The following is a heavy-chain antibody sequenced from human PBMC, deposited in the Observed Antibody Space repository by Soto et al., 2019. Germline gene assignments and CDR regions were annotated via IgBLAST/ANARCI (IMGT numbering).Heavy chain of an antibody. J-gene: IGHJ4*02. Sequence: PGGSLRLSCVTYGLTFTDYWMSWVRQAPGKGPEWVANIKQDESEKNYLDSVKGRFTISRDNAKNSLYLQMNSLRAEDTAVYYCASDRFRGTYYLRGVTYFLEGWGQGAPVTVS. V-gene: IGHV3-7*03. CDR3: ASDRFRGTYYLRGVTYFLEG. CDR1: GLTFTDYW. CDR2: IKQDESEK. D-gene: IGHD1-26*01.